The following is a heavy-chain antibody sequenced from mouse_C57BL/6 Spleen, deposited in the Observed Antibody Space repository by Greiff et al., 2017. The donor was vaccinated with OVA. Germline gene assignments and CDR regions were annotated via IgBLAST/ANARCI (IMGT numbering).Heavy chain of an antibody. V-gene: IGHV1-64*01. CDR3: ARVTSYGSSSYWYFDV. Sequence: LQPGAELVKPGASVKLSCKASGYTFTSYWMHWVKQRPGQGLEWIGMIHPNSGSTNYNEKFKSKATLTVDKSSSTAYMQLSSLTSEDSAVYYCARVTSYGSSSYWYFDVWGTGTTVTVSS. D-gene: IGHD1-1*01. CDR1: GYTFTSYW. J-gene: IGHJ1*03. CDR2: IHPNSGST.